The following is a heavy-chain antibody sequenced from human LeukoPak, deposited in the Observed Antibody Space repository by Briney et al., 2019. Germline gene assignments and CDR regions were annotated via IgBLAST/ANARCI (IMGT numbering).Heavy chain of an antibody. D-gene: IGHD4-17*01. CDR3: AKDMTTVTTFNFDY. J-gene: IGHJ4*02. Sequence: PGRSLRLSCAAAGFTFSSYGMHWVRQAPGKGLEWVAVISYDGSNKYYADSVKGRFTISRDNSKNTLYLQMNSLRAEDTAVYYCAKDMTTVTTFNFDYWGQGTLVTVSS. V-gene: IGHV3-30*18. CDR2: ISYDGSNK. CDR1: GFTFSSYG.